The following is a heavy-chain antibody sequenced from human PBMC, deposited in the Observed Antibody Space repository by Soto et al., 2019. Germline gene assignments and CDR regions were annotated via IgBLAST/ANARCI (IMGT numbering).Heavy chain of an antibody. D-gene: IGHD1-1*01. V-gene: IGHV3-33*01. CDR2: IYYDGSNE. J-gene: IGHJ6*01. CDR3: ARWWNDEEWVETMDV. CDR1: GFIFSEYG. Sequence: VQLVESGGGLVKPGGSLRVSCGASGFIFSEYGMHWVRQAPGKGLEWVAVIYYDGSNEHYSESVRGRFTISRDNSKNMLYLEMNSLRAEDTAIYYCARWWNDEEWVETMDVWGQGTTVTVSS.